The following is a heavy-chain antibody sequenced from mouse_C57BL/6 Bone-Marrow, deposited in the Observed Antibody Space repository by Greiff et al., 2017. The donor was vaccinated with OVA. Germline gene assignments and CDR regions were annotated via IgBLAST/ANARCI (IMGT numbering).Heavy chain of an antibody. D-gene: IGHD2-10*01. CDR2: INYDGSST. J-gene: IGHJ1*03. Sequence: EVMLVESEGGLVQPGSSMKLSCTASGFTFSDYYMAWVRQVPEKGLEWVANINYDGSSTYYLDSLKSRFIISRDNAKNILYLQMSSLKSEDTATYYCARVPSYYGNPRWYFDVWGTGTTVTVSS. CDR3: ARVPSYYGNPRWYFDV. CDR1: GFTFSDYY. V-gene: IGHV5-16*01.